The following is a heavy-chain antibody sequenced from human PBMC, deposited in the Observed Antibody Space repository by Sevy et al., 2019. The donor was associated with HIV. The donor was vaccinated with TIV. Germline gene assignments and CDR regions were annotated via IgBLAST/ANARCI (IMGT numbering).Heavy chain of an antibody. J-gene: IGHJ6*02. CDR3: VRILSTSYYNYHALDV. D-gene: IGHD2-2*01. V-gene: IGHV1-8*01. CDR1: GYTFTSYD. Sequence: ASVKVSCRASGYTFTSYDIHWVRQTTGQGLEWMGWMSPNSGNTGYEQKFQGRVTMTRDTSKGTAYMELSSLRSDDTAVYYCVRILSTSYYNYHALDVWGQGTTVTVSS. CDR2: MSPNSGNT.